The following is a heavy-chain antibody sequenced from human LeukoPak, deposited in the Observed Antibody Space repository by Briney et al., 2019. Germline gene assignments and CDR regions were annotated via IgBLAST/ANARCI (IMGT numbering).Heavy chain of an antibody. D-gene: IGHD2-15*01. CDR1: GGSFSGYY. J-gene: IGHJ5*02. V-gene: IGHV4-34*01. Sequence: PSETLSLTCVVYGGSFSGYYWSWIRQPPGKGLEWIGEINHSGSTNYNPSLKSRVTISVDTSKNQFSLKLSSVTAADTAVYYCARGRYCSGGSCYYRWFDPWGQGTLVTASS. CDR3: ARGRYCSGGSCYYRWFDP. CDR2: INHSGST.